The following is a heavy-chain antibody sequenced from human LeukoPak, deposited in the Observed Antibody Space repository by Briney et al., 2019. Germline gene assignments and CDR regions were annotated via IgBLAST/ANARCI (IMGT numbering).Heavy chain of an antibody. D-gene: IGHD4-17*01. CDR3: ARDRVFYGDYVYYMDV. CDR2: ISRSGSTR. Sequence: GGSLRLSCAASEFTFSDYNMRWIGQAPGKGLEWVSSISRSGSTRYYADSVKGRFTISRDNAKNSLYLQMNSLRAEDTAVYYCARDRVFYGDYVYYMDVWGKGTTVTVSS. J-gene: IGHJ6*03. V-gene: IGHV3-11*04. CDR1: EFTFSDYN.